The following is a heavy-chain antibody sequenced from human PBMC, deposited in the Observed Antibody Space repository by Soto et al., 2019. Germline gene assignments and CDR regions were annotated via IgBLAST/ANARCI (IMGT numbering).Heavy chain of an antibody. D-gene: IGHD6-13*01. J-gene: IGHJ6*03. CDR1: GYSFTSYW. V-gene: IGHV5-51*01. CDR2: IYPGDSDT. Sequence: PGESLKISCKGSGYSFTSYWIGWVRQMPGKGLEWMGIIYPGDSDTRYSPSFQGQVTISADKSISTAYLQWSSLKASDTAMYYCARRKAAVGTRAAADHYYMDVWGKGTSVTISS. CDR3: ARRKAAVGTRAAADHYYMDV.